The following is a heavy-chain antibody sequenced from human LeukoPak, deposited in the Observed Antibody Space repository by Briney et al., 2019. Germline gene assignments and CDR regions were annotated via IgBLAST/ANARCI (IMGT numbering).Heavy chain of an antibody. V-gene: IGHV4-59*08. D-gene: IGHD1-26*01. CDR2: IYCSGST. J-gene: IGHJ4*02. CDR1: GGSISSYY. CDR3: ARRVIRGATNFFDH. Sequence: SETLSLTCTVSGGSISSYYWSWIRQPPGKGLEWIGYIYCSGSTNYNPSLKSRVTTSIDTSKKQFSLQLSSVTAADTAIYYCARRVIRGATNFFDHWGQGTLVTVSS.